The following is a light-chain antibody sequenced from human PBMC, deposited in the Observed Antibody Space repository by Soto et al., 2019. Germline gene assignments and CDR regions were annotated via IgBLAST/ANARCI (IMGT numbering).Light chain of an antibody. Sequence: DIVMTQSPDSLAVSLGERATINCKSSQTVLYSSNNKNYLAWYQQKPGQPPKLLLYWASTRESGVPDRFSASGSGTDFTLTISSLQAGDVAVYYCQQYYSTPCTFGQGTKLEIK. CDR3: QQYYSTPCT. CDR1: QTVLYSSNNKNY. V-gene: IGKV4-1*01. CDR2: WAS. J-gene: IGKJ2*02.